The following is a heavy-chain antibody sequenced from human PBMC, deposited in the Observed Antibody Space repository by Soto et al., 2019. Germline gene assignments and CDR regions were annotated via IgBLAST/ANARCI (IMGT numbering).Heavy chain of an antibody. Sequence: ASVKVSCKASGYTFITSYYTHWVRQAPGQGLEWMGIINPTGTMTKCSERFQGRLTMTRDTSTSTDYMELSTLTSEDTAVYFCARDTGYDHDAFDIWG. D-gene: IGHD5-12*01. CDR3: ARDTGYDHDAFDI. J-gene: IGHJ3*02. V-gene: IGHV1-46*01. CDR1: GYTFITSYY. CDR2: INPTGTMT.